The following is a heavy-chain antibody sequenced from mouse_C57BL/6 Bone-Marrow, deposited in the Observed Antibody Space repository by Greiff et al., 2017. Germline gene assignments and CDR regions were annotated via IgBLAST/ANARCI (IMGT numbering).Heavy chain of an antibody. D-gene: IGHD2-4*01. V-gene: IGHV1-53*01. CDR3: ARPASTMITTCFDY. J-gene: IGHJ2*01. CDR2: INPSNGGT. Sequence: QVQLQQPGTELVKPGASVKLSCKASGYTFTSYWMHWVKQRPGQGLEWIGNINPSNGGTNYNEKFKSKATLTVDKSSSTAYMQLSSLTSEDSAVYDCARPASTMITTCFDYWGQGTTLTVSS. CDR1: GYTFTSYW.